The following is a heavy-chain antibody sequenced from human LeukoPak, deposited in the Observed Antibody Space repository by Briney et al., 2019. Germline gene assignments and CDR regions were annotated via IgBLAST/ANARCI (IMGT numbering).Heavy chain of an antibody. CDR3: ARQLAGALDY. V-gene: IGHV4-39*01. CDR1: GGSISSSGYY. CDR2: VHYSGNT. Sequence: PSETLSLTCTVSGGSISSSGYYWGWTRQPPGKGLEWIGSVHYSGNTHYNPSLKTRVTLSVDTSKNQFSLKLSSVTAADTAVYYCARQLAGALDYWGQGTLVTVSS. D-gene: IGHD1-26*01. J-gene: IGHJ4*02.